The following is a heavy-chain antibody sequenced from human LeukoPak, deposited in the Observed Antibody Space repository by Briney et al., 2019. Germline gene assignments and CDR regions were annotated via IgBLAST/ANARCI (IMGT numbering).Heavy chain of an antibody. V-gene: IGHV1-3*01. CDR1: QYSFSDYA. D-gene: IGHD3-10*01. Sequence: ASVKVSCKASQYSFSDYAIHWVRQAPGQRLEWMGWIDAGNGRTKYSQSFQGRLTIIRDTSATTAYTELSGLTSEDTATYYCARGRCADVARGSYYFDYWGQGTLVSVST. CDR2: IDAGNGRT. J-gene: IGHJ4*02. CDR3: ARGRCADVARGSYYFDY.